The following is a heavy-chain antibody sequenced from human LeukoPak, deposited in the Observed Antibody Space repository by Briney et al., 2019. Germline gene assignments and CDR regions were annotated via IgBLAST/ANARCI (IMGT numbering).Heavy chain of an antibody. V-gene: IGHV4-34*01. CDR2: INHSGST. CDR3: ARVAGAGKGIRGYSVRFDP. Sequence: GSLRLSCAASGFTFSSYGMNWVRQPPGKGLEWIGEINHSGSTYYNPSLKSRVTISVDRSKNQFSLKLSSVTAADTAVYYCARVAGAGKGIRGYSVRFDPWGQGTLVTVSS. J-gene: IGHJ5*02. D-gene: IGHD5-18*01. CDR1: GFTFSSYG.